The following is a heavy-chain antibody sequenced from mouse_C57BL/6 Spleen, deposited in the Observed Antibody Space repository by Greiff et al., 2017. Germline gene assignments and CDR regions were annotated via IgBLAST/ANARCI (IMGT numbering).Heavy chain of an antibody. Sequence: EVKLQESGGDLVKPGGSLKLSCAASGFTFSSYGMSWVRQTPDKRLEWVATISSGGSYTYYPDSVKGRFTISRDNAKNTLYLQMSSLKSEDTAMYYCARLRDYDGYAMDYWGQGTSVTVSS. J-gene: IGHJ4*01. D-gene: IGHD2-4*01. CDR3: ARLRDYDGYAMDY. CDR1: GFTFSSYG. CDR2: ISSGGSYT. V-gene: IGHV5-6*01.